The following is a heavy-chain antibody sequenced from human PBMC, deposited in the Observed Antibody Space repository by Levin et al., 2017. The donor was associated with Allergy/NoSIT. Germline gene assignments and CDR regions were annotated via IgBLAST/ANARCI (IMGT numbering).Heavy chain of an antibody. CDR2: ISASGYYT. D-gene: IGHD3-10*01. J-gene: IGHJ4*02. V-gene: IGHV3-11*03. Sequence: GESLKISCTASGFTFSDYYMNWIRQVPGKGLEWVSYISASGYYTDYADSVKGRFTVSRDNAQNSLFLQMNNLRAEDPAVYYCAKKGFTLTTGSDDWGQGTLVTVSA. CDR1: GFTFSDYY. CDR3: AKKGFTLTTGSDD.